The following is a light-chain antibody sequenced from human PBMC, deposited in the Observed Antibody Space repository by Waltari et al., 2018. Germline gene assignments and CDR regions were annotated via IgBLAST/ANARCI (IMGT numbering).Light chain of an antibody. Sequence: QSVLTQPPSVSGAPGQRVTIPCTGSSSNIGAGSDVQWYQQVPGTAPKPPTYGNNNRPSGVPDRFSGSKSGTSASLAITGLQAEDEADYYCQSYDSSPGVIFGGGTKLTVL. CDR1: SSNIGAGSD. J-gene: IGLJ2*01. CDR2: GNN. V-gene: IGLV1-40*01. CDR3: QSYDSSPGVI.